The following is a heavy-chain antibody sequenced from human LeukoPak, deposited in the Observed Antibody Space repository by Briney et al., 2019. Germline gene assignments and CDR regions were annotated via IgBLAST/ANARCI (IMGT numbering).Heavy chain of an antibody. J-gene: IGHJ6*03. CDR3: ARGFHHGSFNPYAYYYYYYMDV. CDR1: GGSFSSYY. CDR2: INHSGST. V-gene: IGHV4-34*01. Sequence: PSETLSLTCAVYGGSFSSYYWSWIRQPPGKGLEWIGEINHSGSTSYKPSLKSRVTISLDTSKNQFSLRLSSVTAADTAVYYCARGFHHGSFNPYAYYYYYYMDVWGKGTTVTISS. D-gene: IGHD1-14*01.